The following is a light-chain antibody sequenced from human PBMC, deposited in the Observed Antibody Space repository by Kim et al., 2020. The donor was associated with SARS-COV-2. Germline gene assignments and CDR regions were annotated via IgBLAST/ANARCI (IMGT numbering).Light chain of an antibody. V-gene: IGKV3-20*01. CDR1: QSLSSGY. CDR2: GTS. CDR3: QQYGSSPRYT. Sequence: EIVLTQSPGTLSLSPGERATLSCRASQSLSSGYLAWYQQKPGQAPRLLIYGTSTRATGIPDRFSGSGSGTDFTLTISRLEPEDFAVYYCQQYGSSPRYTFGQGTKLEIK. J-gene: IGKJ2*01.